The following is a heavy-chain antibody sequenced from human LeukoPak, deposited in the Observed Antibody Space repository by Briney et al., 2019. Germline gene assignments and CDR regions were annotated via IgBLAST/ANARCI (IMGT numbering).Heavy chain of an antibody. D-gene: IGHD2-2*01. J-gene: IGHJ6*02. CDR2: INHSGST. CDR1: GGSFSGYY. CDR3: ARVSDIVVVPAASHMDV. V-gene: IGHV4-34*01. Sequence: PSETLSLTCAVYGGSFSGYYWSWIRQPPGKGLEWFGEINHSGSTNYNPSLKSRVTISVDRSKNQFSLKLSSVTAADTAVYYCARVSDIVVVPAASHMDVWGQGTTVTVSS.